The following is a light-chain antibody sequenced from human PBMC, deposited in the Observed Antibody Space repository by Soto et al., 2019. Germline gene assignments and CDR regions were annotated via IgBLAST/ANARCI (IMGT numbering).Light chain of an antibody. J-gene: IGKJ5*01. Sequence: DIHITPTPSSLSTSVGDRVTITCRASQSIRSSLNWYQQKPGKAPSLLIYAASRLQSGVPSRFSGSGSGTDFTLTISSLQPEDFATYYCQQSYSTSLPLGQGTRLEIK. CDR3: QQSYSTSLP. V-gene: IGKV1-39*01. CDR2: AAS. CDR1: QSIRSS.